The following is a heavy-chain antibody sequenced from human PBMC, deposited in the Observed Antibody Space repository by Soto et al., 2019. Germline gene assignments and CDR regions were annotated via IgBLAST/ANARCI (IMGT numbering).Heavy chain of an antibody. Sequence: PGGSLRLSCAASGFTFSSYAMSWVRQAPGKGLEWVSAISGSGGSTYYADSVKGRFTISRDNSKNTLYLQMNSLRAEDTAVYYCAKFYSNKNAHYYYYYGMDVWGQGTTVTVSS. D-gene: IGHD4-4*01. J-gene: IGHJ6*02. CDR1: GFTFSSYA. CDR3: AKFYSNKNAHYYYYYGMDV. CDR2: ISGSGGST. V-gene: IGHV3-23*01.